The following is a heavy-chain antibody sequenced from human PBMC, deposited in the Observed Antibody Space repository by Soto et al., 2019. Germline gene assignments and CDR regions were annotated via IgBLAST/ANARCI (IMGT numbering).Heavy chain of an antibody. V-gene: IGHV1-69*01. Sequence: QVQLVQSGAEVKKPGSSVKVSCKASGGTFSSYAISWVRQAPGQGLEWMRGIIPIFGTANYAQKFQGRVTITADESTSTAYMELSSLRSEDTAVYYCARIGRGSGWYWFDPWGQGTLVTVSS. CDR3: ARIGRGSGWYWFDP. D-gene: IGHD6-19*01. J-gene: IGHJ5*02. CDR2: IIPIFGTA. CDR1: GGTFSSYA.